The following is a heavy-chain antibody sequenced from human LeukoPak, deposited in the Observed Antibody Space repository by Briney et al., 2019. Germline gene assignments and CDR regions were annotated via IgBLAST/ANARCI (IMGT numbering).Heavy chain of an antibody. CDR2: IYYSGST. CDR1: GGSISSGDYY. CDR3: ARDPAAYSNDAHDFDY. V-gene: IGHV4-30-4*08. J-gene: IGHJ4*02. Sequence: SETLSLTCTVSGGSISSGDYYWSWVRQPPGKGLEWIGYIYYSGSTYYNPSLKSRVTISVDTSKNQFSLKLSSVTAADTAVYYCARDPAAYSNDAHDFDYWGQGTLVTVSS. D-gene: IGHD4-11*01.